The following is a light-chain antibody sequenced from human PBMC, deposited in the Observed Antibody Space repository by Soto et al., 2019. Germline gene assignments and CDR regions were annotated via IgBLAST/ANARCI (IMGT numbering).Light chain of an antibody. J-gene: IGKJ1*01. V-gene: IGKV3-15*01. CDR3: QQYNNWPPWT. CDR1: QSVSSN. Sequence: EIVMTQSPATLSVSPGERATLSCRASQSVSSNLAWYQQKPGQAPRLLIYGASIRATGIPARFSGSGSGTEFTLNISSLQSEDFAVYYCQQYNNWPPWTFGQGTNVEIK. CDR2: GAS.